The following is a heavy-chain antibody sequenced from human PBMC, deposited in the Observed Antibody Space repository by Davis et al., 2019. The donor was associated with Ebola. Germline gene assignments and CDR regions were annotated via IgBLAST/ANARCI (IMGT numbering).Heavy chain of an antibody. Sequence: GSLRLSCTVSGASVKFSYWSWIRQPPGKGLEWIGFIYMGNTNYNPSLKGRVTISADTSKNQFSLNLTSVAAADTAVYYCARVLIFGWSDFGDWGPGAPVTVSS. D-gene: IGHD3-9*01. CDR2: IYMGNT. CDR1: GASVKFSY. J-gene: IGHJ4*02. CDR3: ARVLIFGWSDFGD. V-gene: IGHV4-59*02.